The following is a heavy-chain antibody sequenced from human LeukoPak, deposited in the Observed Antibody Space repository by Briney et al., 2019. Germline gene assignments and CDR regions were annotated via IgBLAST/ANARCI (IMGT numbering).Heavy chain of an antibody. Sequence: SVKASCKASGYTLTGFGISWVRQDSGGGLEWMGWISTYNGNTNYAQKHQSRVPMTTDTSTSTAYMELRSLRSDDTAVYYCARPYGSRTYYNTLGPGRYFDYWGQGTLVPVSS. V-gene: IGHV1-18*01. D-gene: IGHD3-10*01. J-gene: IGHJ4*02. CDR1: GYTLTGFG. CDR3: ARPYGSRTYYNTLGPGRYFDY. CDR2: ISTYNGNT.